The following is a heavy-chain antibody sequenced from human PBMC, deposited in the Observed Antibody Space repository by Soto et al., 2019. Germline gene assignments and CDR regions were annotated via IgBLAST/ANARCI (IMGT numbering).Heavy chain of an antibody. CDR1: GGTFSSYA. Sequence: QVQLVQSGAEVKKPGSSVKVSCKASGGTFSSYAISWVRQAPGQGLEWMGGIIPIFGTANYAQKFQGRVTITADESTSTAYMELSSLRAEDTAVYYCASSAAGGNHYYYGMDVWGQGTTVTVSS. CDR2: IIPIFGTA. V-gene: IGHV1-69*01. J-gene: IGHJ6*02. CDR3: ASSAAGGNHYYYGMDV. D-gene: IGHD6-13*01.